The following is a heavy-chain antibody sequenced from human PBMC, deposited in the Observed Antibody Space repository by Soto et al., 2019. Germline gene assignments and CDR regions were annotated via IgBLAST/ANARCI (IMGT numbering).Heavy chain of an antibody. CDR1: GGPFGNVG. CDR3: RTRYLD. J-gene: IGHJ4*02. D-gene: IGHD1-1*01. CDR2: IKKKADGGTT. Sequence: PCGSMRHCWVSFGGPFGNVGMRLVRQAPGKGLEWVGLIKKKADGGTTEYAAPLKGRFTISRDDSKNTLYPQMNILKTEDTAVQYCRTRYLDWGQGTLVTFSS. V-gene: IGHV3-15*05.